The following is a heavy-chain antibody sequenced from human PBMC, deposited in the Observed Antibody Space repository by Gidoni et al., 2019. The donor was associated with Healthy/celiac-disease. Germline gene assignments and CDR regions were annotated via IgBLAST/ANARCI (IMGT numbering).Heavy chain of an antibody. CDR2: ISSSGSTT. Sequence: EVQLVGSGGGLVQPGGSRPLSCATSGFPFHSDAMNWVRHAPGQGLGWVSYISSSGSTTDYADSVKGRSTISRYNAKDSLYLQMNSLRAEATAVSYCARDGFREFYYYGMDVWGQGTTVTVSS. V-gene: IGHV3-48*03. D-gene: IGHD3-10*01. CDR3: ARDGFREFYYYGMDV. J-gene: IGHJ6*02. CDR1: GFPFHSDA.